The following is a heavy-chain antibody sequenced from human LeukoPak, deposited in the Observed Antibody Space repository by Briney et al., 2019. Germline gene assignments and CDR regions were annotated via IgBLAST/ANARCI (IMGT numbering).Heavy chain of an antibody. Sequence: GGSLRLSCVVSGFMFNRCWMNWVRQAPGKGLGWVAHINPDGRDTYYVDSVKGRFTISRDNAQNSMYLQMNSLRVEDTAVYYCTSWGDTTAEYFQRWGQGTLVTVSS. J-gene: IGHJ1*01. D-gene: IGHD2-21*02. CDR1: GFMFNRCW. V-gene: IGHV3-7*01. CDR3: TSWGDTTAEYFQR. CDR2: INPDGRDT.